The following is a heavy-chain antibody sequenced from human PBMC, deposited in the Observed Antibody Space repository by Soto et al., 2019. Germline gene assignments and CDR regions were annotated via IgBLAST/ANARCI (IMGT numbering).Heavy chain of an antibody. CDR1: GGSVSSGSYY. CDR2: IYYSGST. Sequence: PSETLSLTCTVSGGSVSSGSYYWSWIRQPPGKGLEWIGYIYYSGSTNYNPSLKSRVTISVDTSKNQFSLKLSSVTAADTAVYYWARTDYDSRGYYGYYFDYWGQGTLVTVSS. D-gene: IGHD3-22*01. CDR3: ARTDYDSRGYYGYYFDY. J-gene: IGHJ4*02. V-gene: IGHV4-61*01.